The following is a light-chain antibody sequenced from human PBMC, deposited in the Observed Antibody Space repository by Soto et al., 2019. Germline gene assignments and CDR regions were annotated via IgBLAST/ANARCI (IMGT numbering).Light chain of an antibody. J-gene: IGKJ4*01. V-gene: IGKV1-27*01. Sequence: DIQMTQSPSSLSASVGDRVTITCRASQGIDNDLVWYQQKPGKVPTLLIYATSTLQAGVPSRFSGSGSGIDFTLTISSLQPEDAATYYCQEYHTVPLTFGGGTKVQI. CDR2: ATS. CDR3: QEYHTVPLT. CDR1: QGIDND.